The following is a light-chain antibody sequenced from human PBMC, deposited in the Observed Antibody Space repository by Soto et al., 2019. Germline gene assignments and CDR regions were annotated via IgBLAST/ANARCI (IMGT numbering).Light chain of an antibody. J-gene: IGKJ4*01. CDR1: EEIDDS. Sequence: TLMTQSPSSVSASVGHTITITCRASEEIDDSVAWFQQRPGKAPKILIYGASSLQSGVPSRFSGSGSETDFTLTISSLKHEDSATYDCQQTNTFTLTFGGGTKVDIK. V-gene: IGKV1-12*01. CDR2: GAS. CDR3: QQTNTFTLT.